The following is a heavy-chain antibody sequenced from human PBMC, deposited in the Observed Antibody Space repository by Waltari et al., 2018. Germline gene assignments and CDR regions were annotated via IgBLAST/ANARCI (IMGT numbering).Heavy chain of an antibody. J-gene: IGHJ4*02. CDR1: GSASTHPAYMYTDKW. D-gene: IGHD3-10*01. CDR3: LAGGGY. Sequence: EVQLVESGGGWVQPGGLPATSCRATGSASTHPAYMYTDKWMNWLRKAPGKGLEWVASISPYGADKSYLDSLRGRFTISREKADNSLSLQMTGLRAEDTAVYYCLAGGGYWGQGTLVAVSS. V-gene: IGHV3-7*01. CDR2: ISPYGADK.